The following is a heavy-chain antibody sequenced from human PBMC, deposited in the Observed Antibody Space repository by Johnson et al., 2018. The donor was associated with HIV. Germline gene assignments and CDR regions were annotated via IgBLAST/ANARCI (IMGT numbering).Heavy chain of an antibody. CDR1: GFTFSSYA. CDR3: AKEYSSPYGDYDGDAFDI. V-gene: IGHV3-30*04. J-gene: IGHJ3*02. D-gene: IGHD4-17*01. Sequence: QVQLVESGGGVVQPGRSLRLSCAASGFTFSSYAMHWVRQAPGKGLEWVAVISFDGSHKYYADSVKGRFTISRDNSKNTLYLQMNSLRAEDTAVYYCAKEYSSPYGDYDGDAFDIWGQGTMVTVSS. CDR2: ISFDGSHK.